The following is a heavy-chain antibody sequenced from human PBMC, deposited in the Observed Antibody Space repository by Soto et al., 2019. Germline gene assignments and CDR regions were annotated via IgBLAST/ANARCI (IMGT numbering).Heavy chain of an antibody. CDR1: GYTFISYY. D-gene: IGHD4-17*01. CDR2: INPSGGTT. V-gene: IGHV1-46*01. Sequence: ASVKVSCKASGYTFISYYTHWVRQAPGQGPEWMGMINPSGGTTSYAQKFQGRVTMTKDTSTSTVYMELSGLRSDDTAVYYCARGEYGNDYGDSFTAFDIWGQGTMVTVSS. J-gene: IGHJ3*02. CDR3: ARGEYGNDYGDSFTAFDI.